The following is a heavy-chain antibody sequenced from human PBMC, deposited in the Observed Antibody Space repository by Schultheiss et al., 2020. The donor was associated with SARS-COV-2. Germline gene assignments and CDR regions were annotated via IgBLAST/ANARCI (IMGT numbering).Heavy chain of an antibody. CDR1: GGSISSYY. CDR2: IYYSGST. D-gene: IGHD1-26*01. V-gene: IGHV4-59*08. J-gene: IGHJ4*02. Sequence: SQTLSLTCTVSGGSISSYYWGWIRQPVGKGLEWIGYIYYSGSTNYNPSLKSRVTISVDTSKNQFSLKLSSVTAADTAVYYCARHPSGPYYFDYWGQGTLVTVSS. CDR3: ARHPSGPYYFDY.